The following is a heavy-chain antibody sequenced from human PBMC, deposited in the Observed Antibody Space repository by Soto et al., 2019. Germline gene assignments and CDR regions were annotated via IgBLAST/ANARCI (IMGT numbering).Heavy chain of an antibody. CDR2: ISYDGSNK. D-gene: IGHD5-12*01. CDR3: AKSLVDIVATISAGGMDV. Sequence: QVQLVESGGGVVQPGRSLRLSCAASGFTFSSYGMHWVRQAPGKGLEWVAVISYDGSNKYYADSVKGRFTISRDNSKNTLYLQMNSLRAEDTAVYYCAKSLVDIVATISAGGMDVWGQGTTVTVSS. CDR1: GFTFSSYG. V-gene: IGHV3-30*18. J-gene: IGHJ6*02.